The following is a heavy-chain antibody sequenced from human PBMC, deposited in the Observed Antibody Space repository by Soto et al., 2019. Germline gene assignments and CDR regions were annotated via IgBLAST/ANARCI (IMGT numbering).Heavy chain of an antibody. J-gene: IGHJ4*02. Sequence: ASVKVSCKASGYTFTSYDINWVRQATGQGLERMGWMNPNSGNTGYAQKFQGRVTMTRNTSISTAYLELSSLRSEDTAVNYSKGGKQLWTHTFHYWGQEPLVTVS. CDR1: GYTFTSYD. CDR2: MNPNSGNT. D-gene: IGHD5-18*01. CDR3: KGGKQLWTHTFHY. V-gene: IGHV1-8*01.